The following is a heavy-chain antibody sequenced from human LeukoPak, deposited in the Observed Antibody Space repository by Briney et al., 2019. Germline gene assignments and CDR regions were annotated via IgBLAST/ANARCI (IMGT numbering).Heavy chain of an antibody. J-gene: IGHJ4*02. Sequence: SETLSLTCTVSGGSISTSNYYWGWIRQPPGKGLEWIGNIFYSGSTYYSPSLRSRVTISLDTSRNQFSLKLNSVTAADTAVYYCARDWNVAAAGNGGAFRYIFDYWGQGTLVTVSS. V-gene: IGHV4-39*07. CDR2: IFYSGST. CDR1: GGSISTSNYY. CDR3: ARDWNVAAAGNGGAFRYIFDY. D-gene: IGHD6-13*01.